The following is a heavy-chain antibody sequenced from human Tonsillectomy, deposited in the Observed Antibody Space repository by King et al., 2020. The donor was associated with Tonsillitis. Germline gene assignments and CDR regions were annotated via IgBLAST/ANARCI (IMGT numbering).Heavy chain of an antibody. J-gene: IGHJ4*02. D-gene: IGHD1-26*01. CDR1: GFTFTRYG. Sequence: VQLVESGGGVVQPGGSLRLSCAASGFTFTRYGMHWVRQAPGKGLEWVASIRHDGSEKYYADSVKGRFTVSRDNSKNTLFLQINSLSAEDTAVYYCATGEVGTLDFFDSWGQGTLVTVSS. CDR2: IRHDGSEK. CDR3: ATGEVGTLDFFDS. V-gene: IGHV3-30*02.